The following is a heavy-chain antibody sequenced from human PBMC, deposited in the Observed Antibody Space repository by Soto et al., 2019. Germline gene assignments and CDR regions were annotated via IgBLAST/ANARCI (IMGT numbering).Heavy chain of an antibody. D-gene: IGHD2-8*01. CDR3: ARDSTSCTNGVCYSGTIDY. CDR2: IHQDGSEK. CDR1: GFTFSSHW. J-gene: IGHJ4*02. Sequence: GGSLRLSCAASGFTFSSHWMTWVRQAPGKGLEWVANIHQDGSEKYYLDSVKGRFTISRDNAKNSLYLHMNSLRAEDTAVYYCARDSTSCTNGVCYSGTIDYWGQGTLVTVSS. V-gene: IGHV3-7*01.